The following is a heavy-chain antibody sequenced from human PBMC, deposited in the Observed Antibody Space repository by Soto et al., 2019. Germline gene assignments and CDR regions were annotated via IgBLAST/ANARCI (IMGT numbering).Heavy chain of an antibody. D-gene: IGHD4-17*01. CDR3: ARVNGDYSRGYYFDY. Sequence: QVQLVESGGGVVQPGRSLRLSCAASGFIFSSYGMHWVRQAPGKGLEWVAVIWYDGSNKYYADSVKGRFTISRDNSKNTLYLQMNSLRAEDTAVYYCARVNGDYSRGYYFDYWGQGTLVTVSS. CDR2: IWYDGSNK. V-gene: IGHV3-33*01. CDR1: GFIFSSYG. J-gene: IGHJ4*02.